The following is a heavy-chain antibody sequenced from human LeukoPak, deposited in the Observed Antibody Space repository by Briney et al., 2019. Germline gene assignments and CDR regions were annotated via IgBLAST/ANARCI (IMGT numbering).Heavy chain of an antibody. CDR1: GYTFTSYG. CDR3: ARYGKSRGGNSGKYYFDY. Sequence: GASVKVSCKASGYTFTSYGISWVRQAPGQGLEWMGCISAYNGNTNYAQKLQGRVTMTTDTSTSTAYMELRSLRSDDTAVYYCARYGKSRGGNSGKYYFDYWGQGTLVTVSS. V-gene: IGHV1-18*01. D-gene: IGHD4-23*01. CDR2: ISAYNGNT. J-gene: IGHJ4*02.